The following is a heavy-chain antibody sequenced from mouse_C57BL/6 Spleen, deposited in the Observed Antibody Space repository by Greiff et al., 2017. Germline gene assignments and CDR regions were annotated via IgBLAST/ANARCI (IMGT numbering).Heavy chain of an antibody. CDR2: INPNNGGT. CDR1: GYTFTDYN. CDR3: ARNRYYYGSDYYAMGY. Sequence: EVQLQQSGPELVKPGASVKMSCKASGYTFTDYNMHWVKQSHGKSLEWIGYINPNNGGTSYNQKFKGKATLTVNKSSSTAYMELRSLTSEDSAVYYCARNRYYYGSDYYAMGYWGQGTSVTVSS. J-gene: IGHJ4*01. D-gene: IGHD1-1*01. V-gene: IGHV1-22*01.